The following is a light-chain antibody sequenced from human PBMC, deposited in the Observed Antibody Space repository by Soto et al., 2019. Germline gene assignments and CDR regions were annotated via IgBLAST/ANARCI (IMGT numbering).Light chain of an antibody. J-gene: IGKJ4*01. CDR2: DTS. CDR1: QGIGDT. CDR3: QPYNNWPLT. V-gene: IGKV3-15*01. Sequence: EIVMTQSPATLSVSPGESAPLSCRASQGIGDTLAWYQHKPGQTPRLLIYDTSTRATGVPTRFSGSRSGAEFTLTINSLQSEDFAVYYCQPYNNWPLTVGGGTKVDIK.